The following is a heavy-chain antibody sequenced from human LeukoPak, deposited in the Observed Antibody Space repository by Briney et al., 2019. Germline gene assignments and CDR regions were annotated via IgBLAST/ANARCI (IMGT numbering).Heavy chain of an antibody. CDR3: ARDFEQWHPTGNFDY. Sequence: PGGSLRLSCAASGFTFSSYWMSWVRQAPGKGLEWVANIKQDGGQKFYVDSVKGRFTISRDNAKNSLYLQMNSLRAEDTAVYYCARDFEQWHPTGNFDYWGQGTLVTVSS. V-gene: IGHV3-7*01. D-gene: IGHD6-19*01. J-gene: IGHJ4*02. CDR1: GFTFSSYW. CDR2: IKQDGGQK.